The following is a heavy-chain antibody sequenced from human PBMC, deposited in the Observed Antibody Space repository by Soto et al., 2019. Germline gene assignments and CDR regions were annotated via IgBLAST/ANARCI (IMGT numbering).Heavy chain of an antibody. CDR1: GFTFSSYA. CDR3: ASPTIRDHSAFDI. Sequence: QVQLVESGGGVVQPGRSLRLSCAASGFTFSSYAMHWVRQAPGKGLEWVAVISSDGSKKYYADSGKGRFTIFRDNSKNTLYLQMNSLRPEDTAVYYCASPTIRDHSAFDIWAKGQWSPCLQ. CDR2: ISSDGSKK. D-gene: IGHD5-18*01. J-gene: IGHJ3*02. V-gene: IGHV3-30-3*01.